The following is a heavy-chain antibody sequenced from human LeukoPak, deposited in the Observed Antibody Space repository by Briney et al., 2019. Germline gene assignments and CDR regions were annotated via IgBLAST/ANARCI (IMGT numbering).Heavy chain of an antibody. CDR2: IYYSGST. V-gene: IGHV4-39*01. Sequence: PSETLSLTCTVSGGSISGYYWGWIRQPPGKGLEWIGSIYYSGSTYYNPSLKSRVTISVDTSKNQFSLKLSSVTAADTAVYYCARQLGYCSSTSCYADKVDYWGQGTLVTVSS. D-gene: IGHD2-2*01. CDR3: ARQLGYCSSTSCYADKVDY. J-gene: IGHJ4*02. CDR1: GGSISGYY.